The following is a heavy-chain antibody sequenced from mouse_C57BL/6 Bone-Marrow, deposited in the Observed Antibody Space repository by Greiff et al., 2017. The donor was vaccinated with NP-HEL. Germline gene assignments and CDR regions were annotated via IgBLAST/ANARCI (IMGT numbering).Heavy chain of an antibody. CDR1: GYSFTDYN. CDR3: AREIPCSRWDFDV. V-gene: IGHV1-39*01. Sequence: VQLKESGPELVKPGASVKISCTASGYSFTDYNMNWVKQSTGKSLEWIGVINPDYGTTSYNQKFKGRATLTVDQSSSTAYMQVNSLTSEDSAVYYCAREIPCSRWDFDVWGTGTTLTVSS. J-gene: IGHJ1*03. CDR2: INPDYGTT.